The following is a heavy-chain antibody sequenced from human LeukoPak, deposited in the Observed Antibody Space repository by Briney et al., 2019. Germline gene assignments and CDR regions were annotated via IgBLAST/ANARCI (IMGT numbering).Heavy chain of an antibody. CDR1: GFTFSSYA. Sequence: PGGSLRLSCAASGFTFSSYAMSWVRQAPGKGLEWVSAISGSGGSTYYADSVKGRFTISRDNSKNTLYLQMNSLRAEDPAVYYCAKDSDYVWGSYRYPPYYDYWGQGTLVTVSS. D-gene: IGHD3-16*02. V-gene: IGHV3-23*01. CDR2: ISGSGGST. J-gene: IGHJ4*02. CDR3: AKDSDYVWGSYRYPPYYDY.